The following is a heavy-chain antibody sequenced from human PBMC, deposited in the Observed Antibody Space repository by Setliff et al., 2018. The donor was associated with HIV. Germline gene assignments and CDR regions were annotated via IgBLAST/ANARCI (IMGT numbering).Heavy chain of an antibody. CDR3: ARNFGLSPSGKYYYYYGMDI. D-gene: IGHD3-10*01. V-gene: IGHV3-74*01. J-gene: IGHJ6*02. CDR1: GFTLSSNW. CDR2: INEDGKTT. Sequence: GGSLRLSCAGSGFTLSSNWMHWVRQAPGEGLVWVSRINEDGKTTNYADSVKGRFTISRDNSKNTVYLQMTSLRAEDTAVYYCARNFGLSPSGKYYYYYGMDIWGQGTTVTVSS.